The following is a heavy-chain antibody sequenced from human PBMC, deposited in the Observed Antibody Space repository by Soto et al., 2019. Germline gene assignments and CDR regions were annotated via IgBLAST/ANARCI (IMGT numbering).Heavy chain of an antibody. Sequence: SETLSLTCTVSGDSLSSGGHCWSWIRQHPGKGLEWIGHIYDSVNTYYSPSLRSRVTISADMSKNQFSLNLRSVTAADTAVYYCARVDHRGYFAILTDYWGQGTLVTVSS. J-gene: IGHJ4*02. CDR1: GDSLSSGGHC. D-gene: IGHD3-9*01. V-gene: IGHV4-31*03. CDR2: IYDSVNT. CDR3: ARVDHRGYFAILTDY.